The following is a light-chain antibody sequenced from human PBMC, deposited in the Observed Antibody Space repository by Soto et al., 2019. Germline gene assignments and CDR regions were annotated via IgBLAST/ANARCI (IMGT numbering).Light chain of an antibody. Sequence: SVLTQPASVSGSPGQSITISCTGTSSDVGAYNFVSWYQQFPGKAPNLMIYEVSNRPSGVSDRFSGSKSGNTASLIISGLQAEDEADYYCSSQTGSATMVFGGGTQLTVL. CDR2: EVS. CDR1: SSDVGAYNF. J-gene: IGLJ2*01. V-gene: IGLV2-14*01. CDR3: SSQTGSATMV.